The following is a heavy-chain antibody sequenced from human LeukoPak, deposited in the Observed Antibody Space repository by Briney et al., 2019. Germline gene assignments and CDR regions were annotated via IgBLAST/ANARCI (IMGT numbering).Heavy chain of an antibody. CDR2: IYYSGST. CDR1: GGSISSYY. Sequence: SETLSLTCTVSGGSISSYYWSWIRQPPGKGLEWIGYIYYSGSTNYNPSLKSRVTISVDTSKNQFSLKLSSVTAADTAVYYCARDLYDFWSGYYSAFDYWGQGTLVTVSS. D-gene: IGHD3-3*01. V-gene: IGHV4-59*01. J-gene: IGHJ4*02. CDR3: ARDLYDFWSGYYSAFDY.